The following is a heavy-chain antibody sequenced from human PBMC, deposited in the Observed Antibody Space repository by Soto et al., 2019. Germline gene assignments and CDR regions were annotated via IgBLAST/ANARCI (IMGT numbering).Heavy chain of an antibody. CDR3: VSATSGSFDALDM. Sequence: QVQLVESGGGVVQPGRSLRLSCAASGFTFGIYGMHWVRQAPGKGLEWVAVIWYDGSIKYHADSVKGRFTISRDNSKNTVYLQMNSLRDEDTAVYYCVSATSGSFDALDMWGQGTMATVSS. CDR2: IWYDGSIK. V-gene: IGHV3-33*01. J-gene: IGHJ3*02. D-gene: IGHD1-26*01. CDR1: GFTFGIYG.